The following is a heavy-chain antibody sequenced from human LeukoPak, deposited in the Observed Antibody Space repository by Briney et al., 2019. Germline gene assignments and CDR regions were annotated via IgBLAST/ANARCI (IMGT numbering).Heavy chain of an antibody. CDR1: GFTFNSFA. J-gene: IGHJ4*02. CDR3: ASALGAAAGLFFDF. Sequence: GGSLRLSCAASGFTFNSFAMHWVRQAPGKGLEYVSAITPNGGSTYYANSVKGRFTISRDDSKNTLYLQMGSLKVEDMAVYYCASALGAAAGLFFDFWGQGALVTVSS. V-gene: IGHV3-64*01. D-gene: IGHD6-13*01. CDR2: ITPNGGST.